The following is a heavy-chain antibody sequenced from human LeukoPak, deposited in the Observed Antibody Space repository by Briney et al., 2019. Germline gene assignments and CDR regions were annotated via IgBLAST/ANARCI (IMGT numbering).Heavy chain of an antibody. CDR3: AREAGIAAAGTLAY. CDR1: RYTFTSYS. Sequence: ASVKVSCKASRYTFTSYSMHWVRQAPGQGLEWMGVINPSGGSTTYVQRFQGRVTMTRDTSTSTVYMELSSLRSEDTAVYYCAREAGIAAAGTLAYWGQGTLVTVSS. V-gene: IGHV1-46*03. D-gene: IGHD6-13*01. CDR2: INPSGGST. J-gene: IGHJ4*02.